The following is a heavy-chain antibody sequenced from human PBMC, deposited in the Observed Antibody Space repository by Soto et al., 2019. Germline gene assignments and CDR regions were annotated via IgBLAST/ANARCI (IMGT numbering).Heavy chain of an antibody. CDR1: GGSIRSSNYY. D-gene: IGHD1-26*01. V-gene: IGHV4-39*01. CDR2: INYSGST. CDR3: ATQEVGGTYVYTFDP. J-gene: IGHJ5*02. Sequence: QLQLQESGPGLLKPSETLSHTCTVSGGSIRSSNYYWGWIRQPPGKGLEWIGSINYSGSTDYNPSLKSRVTISVDTSKNQFSLKLSSVTAADTAVYYCATQEVGGTYVYTFDPWGQGTLVTVSS.